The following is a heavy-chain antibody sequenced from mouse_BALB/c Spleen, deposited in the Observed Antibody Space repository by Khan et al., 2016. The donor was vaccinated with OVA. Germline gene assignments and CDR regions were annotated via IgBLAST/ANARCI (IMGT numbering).Heavy chain of an antibody. CDR3: ARTARIKY. Sequence: EVKLQESGPGLVKPSQSLSLTCTVTGYSITSGYGWNWLRQFPGNKLEWMGYISYSGSTTYNPSLKSRISITRDTSKNQFFLQLNSVPTEDTATYYCARTARIKYWGQGTTLRVSS. CDR2: ISYSGST. CDR1: GYSITSGYG. V-gene: IGHV3-2*02. J-gene: IGHJ2*01. D-gene: IGHD1-2*01.